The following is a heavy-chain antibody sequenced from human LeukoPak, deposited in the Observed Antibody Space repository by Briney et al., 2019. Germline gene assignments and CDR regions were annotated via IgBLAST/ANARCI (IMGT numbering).Heavy chain of an antibody. Sequence: SETLSLTCTVSGGSISRYYWSWMRQPPGKGLEWIGYIYYGGSTNYNPSLKSRVTISVDTSKNQFSLKLSSVTAADTAVYYCARGAYGDYAYWGQGTLVTVSS. CDR1: GGSISRYY. CDR3: ARGAYGDYAY. J-gene: IGHJ4*02. CDR2: IYYGGST. V-gene: IGHV4-59*01. D-gene: IGHD4-17*01.